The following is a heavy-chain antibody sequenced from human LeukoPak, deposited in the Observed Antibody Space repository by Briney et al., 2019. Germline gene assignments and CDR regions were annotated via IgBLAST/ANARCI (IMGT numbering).Heavy chain of an antibody. D-gene: IGHD2-21*02. J-gene: IGHJ3*02. Sequence: ASVKVSCKASGYTFTSYGISWVRQAPGQGLEWMGWISAYNGNTNYAQKLQGRVTMSTDTSTSTAYMELRSLKSDDTGVYDCARDRGDIVVVTAREDAFDIWGHGTMVTVSS. CDR3: ARDRGDIVVVTAREDAFDI. CDR1: GYTFTSYG. CDR2: ISAYNGNT. V-gene: IGHV1-18*01.